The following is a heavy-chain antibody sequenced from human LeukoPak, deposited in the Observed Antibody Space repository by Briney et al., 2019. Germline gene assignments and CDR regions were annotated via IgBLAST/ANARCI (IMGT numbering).Heavy chain of an antibody. CDR3: ARDGPGAIF. CDR1: GGTFSSYA. J-gene: IGHJ4*02. D-gene: IGHD3-3*01. Sequence: SVKVSCKASGGTFSSYAISWVRQAPGQGLEWMGRIIPIFGIANYAQKFQGKVTITADKSTSTAYMELSSLRSEDTAVYYCARDGPGAIFWGQGTLVTVSS. CDR2: IIPIFGIA. V-gene: IGHV1-69*04.